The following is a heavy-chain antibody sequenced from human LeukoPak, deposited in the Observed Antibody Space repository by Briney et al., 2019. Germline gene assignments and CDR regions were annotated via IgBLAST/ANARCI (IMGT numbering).Heavy chain of an antibody. CDR2: ISSSGSTI. V-gene: IGHV3-48*03. Sequence: GGSLRLSCAASGFTFSSYEMNWVRQAPGKGLEWVSYISSSGSTIYYADSVKGRFTISRDNAKNSLYLQMNSLRAEDTAVYYCARDREGSYGDYGGFMDVWGKGTTVTISS. CDR1: GFTFSSYE. CDR3: ARDREGSYGDYGGFMDV. D-gene: IGHD4-17*01. J-gene: IGHJ6*03.